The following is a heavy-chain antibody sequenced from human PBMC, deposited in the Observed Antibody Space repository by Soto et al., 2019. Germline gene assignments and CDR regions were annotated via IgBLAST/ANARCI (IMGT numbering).Heavy chain of an antibody. J-gene: IGHJ6*02. CDR1: GFTFTSYG. CDR3: AGGGGMDV. D-gene: IGHD2-15*01. V-gene: IGHV3-23*01. CDR2: FSGTGGNT. Sequence: EVQLLESGGGLLQPGGSLRLACEASGFTFTSYGMSWVRQAPGKGLEWVSSFSGTGGNTYYADSVKGRFTISRDNFKNTQHLQMNSLSPDDTAVYYCAGGGGMDVWGQGTTVTVAS.